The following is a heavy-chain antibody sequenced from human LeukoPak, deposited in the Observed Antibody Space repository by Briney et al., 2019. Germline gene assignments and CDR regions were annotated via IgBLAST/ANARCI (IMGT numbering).Heavy chain of an antibody. J-gene: IGHJ4*02. CDR1: GFTFSTNH. CDR2: IYSDGNT. Sequence: GGSLRLSCAASGFTFSTNHMTWVRQAPGKGPEWVSVIYSDGNTYYADSVKGRFTISRDNSKNTLYLQMNSLRAEDTAVYYCAKDRYSGLNTIDYWGQGTLVTVSS. CDR3: AKDRYSGLNTIDY. V-gene: IGHV3-53*01. D-gene: IGHD6-13*01.